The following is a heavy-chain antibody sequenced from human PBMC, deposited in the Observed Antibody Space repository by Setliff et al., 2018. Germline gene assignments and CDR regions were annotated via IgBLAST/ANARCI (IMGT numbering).Heavy chain of an antibody. J-gene: IGHJ4*02. CDR3: ARRDFGSDYPLRI. CDR1: GYNFNTAW. CDR2: IYPDDSDS. V-gene: IGHV5-51*01. Sequence: GESLKISCQGSGYNFNTAWIGWVRQKPGKGLEWMGVIYPDDSDSRYSPSFEGHVTLSVDKPIGTASLQWASLKISDSAIYYCARRDFGSDYPLRIWGQGTLVTVSS. D-gene: IGHD4-17*01.